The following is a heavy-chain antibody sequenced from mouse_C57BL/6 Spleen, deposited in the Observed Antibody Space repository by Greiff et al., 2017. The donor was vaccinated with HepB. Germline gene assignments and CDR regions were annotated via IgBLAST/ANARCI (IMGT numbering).Heavy chain of an antibody. V-gene: IGHV2-5*01. CDR2: IWRGGST. D-gene: IGHD2-4*01. CDR1: GFSFTSYG. J-gene: IGHJ4*01. Sequence: QVQLQQSGPGLVQPSQSLSITCTVSGFSFTSYGVHWVRQSPGKGLEWLGVIWRGGSTDYNAAFMSRLSITKDNSKSQVFFKMNSLQADDTAIYYCAKNPRYDYDKAMDYWGQGTSVTVSS. CDR3: AKNPRYDYDKAMDY.